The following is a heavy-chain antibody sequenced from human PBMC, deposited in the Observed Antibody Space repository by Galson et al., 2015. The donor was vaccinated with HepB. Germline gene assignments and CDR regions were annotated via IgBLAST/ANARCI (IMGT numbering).Heavy chain of an antibody. D-gene: IGHD6-13*01. J-gene: IGHJ3*02. CDR3: ARDTAAAGRLDAFDI. CDR2: ISAYNGNT. V-gene: IGHV1-18*01. CDR1: GYTFTSYG. Sequence: SVKVSCKASGYTFTSYGISWVRQAPGQGLEWMGWISAYNGNTNYAQKLQGRVTMTTDTSTSTAYMELRSLRSDDTAVYYCARDTAAAGRLDAFDIWGQGTMVTVSS.